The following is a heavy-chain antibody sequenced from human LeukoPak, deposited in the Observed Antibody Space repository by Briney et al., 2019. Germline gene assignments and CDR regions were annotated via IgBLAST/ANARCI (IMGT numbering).Heavy chain of an antibody. CDR1: GFTFSSYW. CDR2: INSDGSST. J-gene: IGHJ6*02. V-gene: IGHV3-74*01. D-gene: IGHD6-13*01. Sequence: GGSLRLSCAASGFTFSSYWMHWVRQAPGKGLVWVSRINSDGSSTIYADSVKGRFTISRDNAKNSLYLQMNSLRAEDTALYYCARDGSNWGDYYYYGLDVWGRGTTVTVSS. CDR3: ARDGSNWGDYYYYGLDV.